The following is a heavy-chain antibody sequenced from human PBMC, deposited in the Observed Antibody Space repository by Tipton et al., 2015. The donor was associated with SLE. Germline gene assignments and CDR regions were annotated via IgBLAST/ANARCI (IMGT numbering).Heavy chain of an antibody. D-gene: IGHD5-18*01. Sequence: TLSLTCTVSGVSVSSHYWSWIRQSPGKGLEWIGFVHHSRGTNYNPSLQSRVTMSVQTSKNQFSLKLTSVTAADTAIYYCARGGYTYGHTLFDYWGQGTLVTVSS. CDR1: GVSVSSHY. J-gene: IGHJ4*02. V-gene: IGHV4-59*02. CDR3: ARGGYTYGHTLFDY. CDR2: VHHSRGT.